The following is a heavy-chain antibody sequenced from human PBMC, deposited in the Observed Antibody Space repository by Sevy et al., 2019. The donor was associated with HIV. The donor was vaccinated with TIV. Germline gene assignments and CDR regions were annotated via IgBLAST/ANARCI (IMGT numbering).Heavy chain of an antibody. V-gene: IGHV4-59*01. CDR1: GGSISSYY. J-gene: IGHJ3*02. Sequence: SETLSLTCTVSGGSISSYYWSWIRQPPGKELEWIGYIYYSGSTNYNPSLKSRVTISVDTSKNQFSLKLSSVTAADTAVYYCAREGPYSSSDAFDIWGQGTMVTVSS. CDR2: IYYSGST. D-gene: IGHD6-6*01. CDR3: AREGPYSSSDAFDI.